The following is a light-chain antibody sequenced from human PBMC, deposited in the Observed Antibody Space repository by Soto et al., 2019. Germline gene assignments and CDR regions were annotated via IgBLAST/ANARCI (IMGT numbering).Light chain of an antibody. CDR2: LNSDGSH. Sequence: QLVLTQSPSASASLGASVKLTCTLSSGHSNYAIAWHQQQPEKGPRYLMILNSDGSHNKGDGIPDRFSGSSSGAERYLTISSLQSEDEADYYCQTWGTGYWVFGGGTKVTVL. J-gene: IGLJ3*02. CDR3: QTWGTGYWV. CDR1: SGHSNYA. V-gene: IGLV4-69*01.